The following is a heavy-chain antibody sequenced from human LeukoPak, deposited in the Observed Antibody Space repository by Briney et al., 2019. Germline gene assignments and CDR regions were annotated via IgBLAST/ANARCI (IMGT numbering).Heavy chain of an antibody. J-gene: IGHJ4*02. CDR3: ARGGNWDLYYFDY. CDR1: GFTFSSYS. V-gene: IGHV3-21*04. Sequence: NPGGSLRLSCAASGFTFSSYSMNWVRQAPGKGLEWVSSISSSSSYIYYADSVKGRFTISRDSSRNTLYLQMNSLRAEDTAVYYCARGGNWDLYYFDYWGQGTLVTVSS. D-gene: IGHD7-27*01. CDR2: ISSSSSYI.